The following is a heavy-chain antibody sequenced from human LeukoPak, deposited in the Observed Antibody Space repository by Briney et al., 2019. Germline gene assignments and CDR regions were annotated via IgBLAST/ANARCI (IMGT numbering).Heavy chain of an antibody. CDR3: AKPRYYYGSGSGFDY. CDR2: ISGSGGST. J-gene: IGHJ4*02. V-gene: IGHV3-23*01. D-gene: IGHD3-10*01. Sequence: GSLRLSCAASGFTFSSYAMSWVRQAPGKGLEWVSAISGSGGSTYYADSVKGRFTISRDNSKNTLYLQMNSLRAEDTAVYYCAKPRYYYGSGSGFDYWGQGTLVTVSS. CDR1: GFTFSSYA.